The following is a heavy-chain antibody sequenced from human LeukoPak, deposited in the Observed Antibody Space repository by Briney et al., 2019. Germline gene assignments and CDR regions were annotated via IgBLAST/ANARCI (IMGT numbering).Heavy chain of an antibody. Sequence: PGGSLRLSCATSGFTFSMSAMHWVRLAPGKGLDWVAVISFDGGNKFYADSVKGRFSISRDNSKNTLYLQMNSLGLNDTAVYFCARGRAGIAAPGFDYWGQGTLVTVSS. CDR2: ISFDGGNK. V-gene: IGHV3-30-3*01. D-gene: IGHD6-13*01. CDR1: GFTFSMSA. J-gene: IGHJ4*02. CDR3: ARGRAGIAAPGFDY.